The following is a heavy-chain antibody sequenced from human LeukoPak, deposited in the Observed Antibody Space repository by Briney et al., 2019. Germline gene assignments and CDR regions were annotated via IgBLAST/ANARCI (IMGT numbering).Heavy chain of an antibody. D-gene: IGHD2-15*01. J-gene: IGHJ5*02. CDR3: ARVRVVSRWFDP. V-gene: IGHV4-39*07. Sequence: PSETLSLTCTVSVGSISNSSYYWGWIRQPPVKGLEWIGSIYYSGSTDYNPSLKSRVTISVDTSKNQFSLKLSSVTAADTAVYYCARVRVVSRWFDPWGQGTLVTVSS. CDR2: IYYSGST. CDR1: VGSISNSSYY.